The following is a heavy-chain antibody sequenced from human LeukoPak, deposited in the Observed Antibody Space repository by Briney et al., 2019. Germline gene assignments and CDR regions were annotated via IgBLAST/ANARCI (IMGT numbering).Heavy chain of an antibody. CDR2: INPRGGST. CDR3: ASTSDDSSSWYNLDY. CDR1: GYTFTSYA. V-gene: IGHV1-46*01. D-gene: IGHD6-13*01. J-gene: IGHJ4*02. Sequence: ASVKVSCKASGYTFTSYAMHWVRQAPGQGLEWMGIINPRGGSTSYAQRFQGRVTMTRDTSTSTVYMELSSLRSEDTAVYYCASTSDDSSSWYNLDYWGQGTLVTVSS.